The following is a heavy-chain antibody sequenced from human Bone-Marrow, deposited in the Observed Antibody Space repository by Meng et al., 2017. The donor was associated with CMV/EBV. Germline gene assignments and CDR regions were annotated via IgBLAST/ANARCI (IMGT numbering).Heavy chain of an antibody. CDR1: GGTFSSYA. Sequence: SVKVSCKASGGTFSSYAISWVRQAPGQGLEWMGGIIPIFGTANYAQKFQGRVTITTDESTSTAYMELSSLRSEDTAVYYCARDSALTRVGMDVWGKGNAGNRLL. CDR3: ARDSALTRVGMDV. V-gene: IGHV1-69*05. J-gene: IGHJ6*04. D-gene: IGHD4-17*01. CDR2: IIPIFGTA.